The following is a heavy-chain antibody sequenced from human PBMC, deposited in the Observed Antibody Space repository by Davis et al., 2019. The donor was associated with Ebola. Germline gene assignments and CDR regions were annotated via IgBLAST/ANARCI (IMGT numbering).Heavy chain of an antibody. J-gene: IGHJ4*02. CDR3: ARPIYGGNFRTQGY. CDR1: GFTFSSYS. Sequence: GESLKISCAASGFTFSSYSMNWVRQAPGKGLEWVSSISSSSSYIYYADSVKGRFTISRDNAKNSLYLQMNSLRAEDTAVYYCARPIYGGNFRTQGYWGQGTLVTVSS. D-gene: IGHD4-23*01. V-gene: IGHV3-21*01. CDR2: ISSSSSYI.